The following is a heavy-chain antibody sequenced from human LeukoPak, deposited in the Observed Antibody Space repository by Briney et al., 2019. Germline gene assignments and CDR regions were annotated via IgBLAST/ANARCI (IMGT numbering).Heavy chain of an antibody. CDR2: ISYDGSNK. CDR3: ARVARKQQLVLLGYYYYMDV. D-gene: IGHD6-13*01. V-gene: IGHV3-30*04. CDR1: GFTFSSYA. Sequence: GRSLRLSCAASGFTFSSYAMHWVRQAPGKGLEWVAVISYDGSNKYYADSVKGRFTISRDNSKNTLYLQMNSLRAEDTAVYYCARVARKQQLVLLGYYYYMDVWGKGTTVTVSS. J-gene: IGHJ6*03.